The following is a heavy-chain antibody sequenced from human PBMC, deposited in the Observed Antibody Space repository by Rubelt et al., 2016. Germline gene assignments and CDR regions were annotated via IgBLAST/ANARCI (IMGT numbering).Heavy chain of an antibody. D-gene: IGHD2-15*01. CDR2: IYYSGNT. J-gene: IGHJ4*02. V-gene: IGHV4-39*07. Sequence: QLQLQESGPGLVKPSETLSLTCTVSAGSISSSSYYWGWIRQPPGKGLEWIGSIYYSGNTYYNPSLKSRVTISVDTSKNQFSLKLNSVTAADTAVYYCARDDDYCTGGSCYSYWGQGTLVTVSS. CDR1: AGSISSSSYY. CDR3: ARDDDYCTGGSCYSY.